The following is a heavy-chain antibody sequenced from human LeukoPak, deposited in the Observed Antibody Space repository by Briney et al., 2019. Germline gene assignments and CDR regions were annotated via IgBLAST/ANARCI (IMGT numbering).Heavy chain of an antibody. CDR3: ATQLPEIAAAGTFDY. D-gene: IGHD6-13*01. V-gene: IGHV4-30-4*08. Sequence: SETLSLTCTVSGGSISSGDYYWRWIRQPPGKGLEWIGYIYYSGSNSYNPSPRRRVTISVDTSKNQFSLKLSSVTAADTAVYYCATQLPEIAAAGTFDYWGQGTLVTVSS. CDR2: IYYSGSN. CDR1: GGSISSGDYY. J-gene: IGHJ4*02.